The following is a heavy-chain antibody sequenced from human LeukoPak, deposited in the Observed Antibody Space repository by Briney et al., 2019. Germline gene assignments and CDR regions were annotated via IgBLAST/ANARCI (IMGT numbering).Heavy chain of an antibody. CDR3: AKDLSQWLVPDY. D-gene: IGHD6-19*01. V-gene: IGHV3-23*01. Sequence: PGGSLRLSCAASGFTFSSYAMSWVRLAPGKGLEWVSAISGSGGSTYYADSVKGRFTISRDNSKNTLYLQMNSLRAEDTAVYYCAKDLSQWLVPDYWGQGTLVTVSS. CDR1: GFTFSSYA. J-gene: IGHJ4*02. CDR2: ISGSGGST.